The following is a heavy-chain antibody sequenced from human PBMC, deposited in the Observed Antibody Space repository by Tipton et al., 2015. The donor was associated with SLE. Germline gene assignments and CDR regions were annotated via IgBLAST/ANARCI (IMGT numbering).Heavy chain of an antibody. J-gene: IGHJ4*02. CDR2: ISPGGSGT. CDR3: AKDRIGSRKLLES. V-gene: IGHV3-23*01. Sequence: GSLRLSCATSGFTFSNYAMSWVRQAPGKGLEWVSAISPGGSGTFYADSVKGRFTISRDNSKNTLFLQMNSLRAEDTAVYYCAKDRIGSRKLLESWGQGTLVTVSS. D-gene: IGHD6-6*01. CDR1: GFTFSNYA.